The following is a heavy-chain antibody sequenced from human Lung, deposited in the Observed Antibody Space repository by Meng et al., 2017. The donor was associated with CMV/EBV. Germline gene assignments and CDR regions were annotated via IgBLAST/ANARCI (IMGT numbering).Heavy chain of an antibody. CDR1: GYTFTNYY. CDR2: INPNGGST. CDR3: ARGEGRGGYPSPVGY. D-gene: IGHD5-24*01. J-gene: IGHJ4*02. V-gene: IGHV1-46*01. Sequence: SVXVSXXASGYTFTNYYMHWVRQAPGQGLEWMGRINPNGGSTIYAQKFQGRVTLTKDTSTSTVYMELSSLRSADTAVYYCARGEGRGGYPSPVGYWGQGVLVTVSS.